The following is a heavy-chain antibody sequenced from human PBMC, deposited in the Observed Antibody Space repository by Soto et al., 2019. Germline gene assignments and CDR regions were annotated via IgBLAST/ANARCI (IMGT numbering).Heavy chain of an antibody. D-gene: IGHD6-13*01. J-gene: IGHJ6*02. V-gene: IGHV1-3*01. CDR2: INAGNGNT. CDR1: GYTFTSYA. Sequence: GASVKVSCKASGYTFTSYAMHWVRQAPGQRLEWMGWINAGNGNTKYSQKFQGRVTITRDTSASTAYMELSSLRSEDTAVYYCASSGWAAGYYYYGMDVWGQGTTVTVSS. CDR3: ASSGWAAGYYYYGMDV.